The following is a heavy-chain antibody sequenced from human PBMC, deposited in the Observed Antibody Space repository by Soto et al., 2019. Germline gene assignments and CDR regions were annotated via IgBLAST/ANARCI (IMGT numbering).Heavy chain of an antibody. CDR1: GFTFSSYA. V-gene: IGHV3-64*01. J-gene: IGHJ1*01. D-gene: IGHD1-26*01. CDR2: ISSNGDNT. CDR3: ARSRGTGTYPHDFQP. Sequence: PGGSLRLSCAASGFTFSSYAIHWVRQAPGKGLEFVSAISSNGDNTYYANSVKGRFTISRDSSKNTLYLQMNSLRAEDTAIYYCARSRGTGTYPHDFQPWGQGTLVTVSS.